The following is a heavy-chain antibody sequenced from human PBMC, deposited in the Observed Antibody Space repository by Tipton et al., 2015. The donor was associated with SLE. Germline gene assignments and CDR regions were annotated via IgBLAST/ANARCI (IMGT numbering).Heavy chain of an antibody. CDR3: ARRFGGGFSHWYFDL. Sequence: TLSLTCTVSGGSISSSNYYWGWFRQPPGKGLEWIGSIFYSGSTYYSPSLKSRVTTSVDTSKNQFPLKLTSVTAADTAVCYCARRFGGGFSHWYFDLWGRGTLVTVSS. CDR2: IFYSGST. CDR1: GGSISSSNYY. J-gene: IGHJ2*01. D-gene: IGHD3-10*01. V-gene: IGHV4-39*06.